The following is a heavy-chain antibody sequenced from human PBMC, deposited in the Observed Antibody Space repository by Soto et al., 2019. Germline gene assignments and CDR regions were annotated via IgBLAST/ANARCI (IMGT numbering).Heavy chain of an antibody. Sequence: QVQLHESGPGLLKPSGTLSLTCAVSGGSIRSSNWWSLVRQPPGKGLEWIGEIHDGGTTNYNPSPKSRVTMSVANSKNQFSLKLTAVTAADTAVYYCARVMEQLLLPDAFDISGQGTMVTVSS. CDR3: ARVMEQLLLPDAFDI. CDR1: GGSIRSSNW. CDR2: IHDGGTT. J-gene: IGHJ3*02. D-gene: IGHD6-13*01. V-gene: IGHV4-4*02.